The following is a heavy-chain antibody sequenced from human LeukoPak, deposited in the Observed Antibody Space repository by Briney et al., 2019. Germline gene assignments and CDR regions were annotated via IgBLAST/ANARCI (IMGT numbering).Heavy chain of an antibody. CDR3: ARDRDYTRAFDI. CDR2: INPNSGGT. J-gene: IGHJ3*02. V-gene: IGHV1-2*02. Sequence: ASVKVSCKASGYTFTGYYMHWVRQAPGQGLEWMGWINPNSGGTNYAQKFQGRVTMTRDTSISTAYMEVSRLRSDDTAVYYCARDRDYTRAFDIWGQGTMVTVSS. D-gene: IGHD4-11*01. CDR1: GYTFTGYY.